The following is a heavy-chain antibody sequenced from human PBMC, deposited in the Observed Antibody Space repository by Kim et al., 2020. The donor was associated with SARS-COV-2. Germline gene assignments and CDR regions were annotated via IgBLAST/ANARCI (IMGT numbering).Heavy chain of an antibody. Sequence: SVKVPCKASGGTFSSYAISWVRQAPGQGLEWMGGIILIFGTANYAQQFQGRVTITADESTSTAYMALSSLRSEDTAGYYCASLFWSGYYTSFDYCGQGTLVTVSS. V-gene: IGHV1-69*13. CDR3: ASLFWSGYYTSFDY. J-gene: IGHJ4*02. CDR2: IILIFGTA. D-gene: IGHD3-3*01. CDR1: GGTFSSYA.